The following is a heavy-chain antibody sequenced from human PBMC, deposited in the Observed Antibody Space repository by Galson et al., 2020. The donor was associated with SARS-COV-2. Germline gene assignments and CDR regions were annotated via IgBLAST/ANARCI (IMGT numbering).Heavy chain of an antibody. Sequence: SETLSLTCAISGDSVSANSVGWSWIRQSLSRGLEWLGKTNFRSKWYNDYAISVKGRITITADTSRNQFSLHLNGVTPEDTAVYYRARGPQWQYCAGPSCDSWGLDVWGQGTTVTVSS. J-gene: IGHJ6*02. V-gene: IGHV6-1*01. CDR2: TNFRSKWYN. D-gene: IGHD6-19*01. CDR3: ARGPQWQYCAGPSCDSWGLDV. CDR1: GDSVSANSVG.